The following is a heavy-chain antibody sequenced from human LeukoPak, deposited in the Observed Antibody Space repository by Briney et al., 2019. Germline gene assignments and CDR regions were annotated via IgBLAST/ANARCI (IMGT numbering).Heavy chain of an antibody. Sequence: ASVKVSCKVSGYTLTELSMHWVRQAPGKGLEWMGGFDPEDGEAIYAQKFQGRVTMTEDTSTDTAYMELSSLRSEDTAVYYCATDARRNSAFDIRGQGTMVTVSS. D-gene: IGHD2/OR15-2a*01. CDR3: ATDARRNSAFDI. CDR1: GYTLTELS. CDR2: FDPEDGEA. J-gene: IGHJ3*02. V-gene: IGHV1-24*01.